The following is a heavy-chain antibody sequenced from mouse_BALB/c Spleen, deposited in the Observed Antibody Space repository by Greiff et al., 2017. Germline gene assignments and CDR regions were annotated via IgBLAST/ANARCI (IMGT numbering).Heavy chain of an antibody. CDR2: ISSGSSTI. CDR3: ARELTGYFDY. V-gene: IGHV5-17*02. Sequence: EVKLVESGGGLVQPGGSRKLSCAASGFTFSSFGMHWVRQAPEKGLEWVAYISSGSSTIYYADTVKGRFTISRDNPKNTLFLQMTSLRSEDTAMYYCARELTGYFDYWGQGTTLTVSS. D-gene: IGHD4-1*01. J-gene: IGHJ2*01. CDR1: GFTFSSFG.